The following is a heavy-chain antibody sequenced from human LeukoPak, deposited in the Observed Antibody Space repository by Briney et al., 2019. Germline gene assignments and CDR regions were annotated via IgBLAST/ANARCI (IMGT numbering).Heavy chain of an antibody. CDR1: GFTFSSYG. D-gene: IGHD1-26*01. CDR2: IWYDGSNK. Sequence: GGSLRLSCAASGFTFSSYGMHWVRQAPGKGLEWVAVIWYDGSNKYYADSVKGRFTISRDNSKNTLYLQMNSLRAEDTAVYYCATTRASYHGMDVWGQGTTVTVSS. CDR3: ATTRASYHGMDV. J-gene: IGHJ6*02. V-gene: IGHV3-33*01.